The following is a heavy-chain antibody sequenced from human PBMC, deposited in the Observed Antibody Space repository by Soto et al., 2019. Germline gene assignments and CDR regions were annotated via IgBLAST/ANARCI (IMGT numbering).Heavy chain of an antibody. Sequence: GASVKVSCKASGYTFTSYAMHWVRQAPGQRLEWMGWINAGNGNTKYSQKFQGRVTITRDTSASTAYMELSSLRSEDTAVYYCARDRQQLVIGDNWFDPWGQGTLVTVSS. D-gene: IGHD6-13*01. J-gene: IGHJ5*02. CDR3: ARDRQQLVIGDNWFDP. V-gene: IGHV1-3*01. CDR1: GYTFTSYA. CDR2: INAGNGNT.